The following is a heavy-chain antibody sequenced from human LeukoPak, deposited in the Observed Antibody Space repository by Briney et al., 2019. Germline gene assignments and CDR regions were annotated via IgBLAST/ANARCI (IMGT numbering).Heavy chain of an antibody. J-gene: IGHJ2*01. V-gene: IGHV3-11*04. Sequence: GGSLRLSCAVSGFTFSEHYMSWIRPAPGKGLEWIAYISRSGDTILYADSVRGRFTISGDSAKNSMYLQMNSLRAEDTAVYYCVRDPSGKDGFWSGPMGYFDLWGRGTLVTVSS. CDR1: GFTFSEHY. CDR2: ISRSGDTI. D-gene: IGHD3-3*01. CDR3: VRDPSGKDGFWSGPMGYFDL.